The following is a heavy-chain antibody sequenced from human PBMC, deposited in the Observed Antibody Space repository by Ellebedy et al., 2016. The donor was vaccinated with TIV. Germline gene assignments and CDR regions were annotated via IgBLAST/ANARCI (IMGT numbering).Heavy chain of an antibody. CDR2: ISSSGSTI. CDR3: ARDNNYHFDY. CDR1: GFTFSDYY. J-gene: IGHJ4*02. D-gene: IGHD5-24*01. V-gene: IGHV3-11*01. Sequence: GESLKISCAASGFTFSDYYMSWIRQAPGKGLEWVSYISSSGSTIYYADSVKGRFTISRDNAKNSLYLQMNSLRAEDTAVYYCARDNNYHFDYWGQGTLVTVSS.